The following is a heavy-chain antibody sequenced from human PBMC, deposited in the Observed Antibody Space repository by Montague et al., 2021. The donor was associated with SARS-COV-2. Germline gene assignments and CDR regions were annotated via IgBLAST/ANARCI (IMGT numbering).Heavy chain of an antibody. D-gene: IGHD4/OR15-4a*01. CDR2: IFYSGST. CDR1: GDSVNRNY. Sequence: SETLSLTCSVSGDSVNRNYWSCVRQPPGKGLEWLGYIFYSGSTYNPSLNIRVTMSPDTSKNHFSLNLISVTAADTAVYYCAKASRGYGGDFDSWGQGTLVIVSS. J-gene: IGHJ4*02. CDR3: AKASRGYGGDFDS. V-gene: IGHV4-59*02.